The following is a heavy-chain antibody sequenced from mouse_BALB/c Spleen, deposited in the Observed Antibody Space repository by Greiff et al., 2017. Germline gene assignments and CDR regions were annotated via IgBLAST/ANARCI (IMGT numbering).Heavy chain of an antibody. J-gene: IGHJ3*01. D-gene: IGHD2-3*01. CDR1: GFTFSSYA. Sequence: EVKVVESGGGLVKPGGSLKLSCAASGFTFSSYAMSWVRQTPEKRLEWVASISSGGSTYYPDRVKGRFTISRDNARNILYLQMSSLRSEDTAMYYCARPIYDGYPAWFAYWGQGTLVTVSA. CDR3: ARPIYDGYPAWFAY. CDR2: ISSGGST. V-gene: IGHV5-6-5*01.